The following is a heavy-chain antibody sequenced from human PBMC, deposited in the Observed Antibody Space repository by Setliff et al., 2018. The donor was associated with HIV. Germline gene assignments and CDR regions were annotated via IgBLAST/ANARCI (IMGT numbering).Heavy chain of an antibody. CDR3: AREASLSY. Sequence: GGSLRLSCAASGFTFSNFYMSWVRQAPGKGLEWVANINQDGSEENYVDSVKCRFTISRDNANNSLHLQMNSLRAEDTAVYYCAREASLSYWGQGTLVTVSS. D-gene: IGHD6-6*01. J-gene: IGHJ4*02. CDR1: GFTFSNFY. CDR2: INQDGSEE. V-gene: IGHV3-7*01.